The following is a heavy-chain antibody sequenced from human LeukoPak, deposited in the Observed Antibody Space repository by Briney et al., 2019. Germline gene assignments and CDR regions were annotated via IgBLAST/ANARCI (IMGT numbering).Heavy chain of an antibody. J-gene: IGHJ3*02. CDR3: ARDQNCSSTSCSTYDAFDI. V-gene: IGHV1-69*13. Sequence: ASVKVSCKASGGTFSSYAISWVRQAPGQGLEWMGGIIPIFGTANYAQKFQGRVTITADESTSTAYMELSSLRSEDTAVYYCARDQNCSSTSCSTYDAFDIWGQGTMVTVSS. CDR2: IIPIFGTA. CDR1: GGTFSSYA. D-gene: IGHD2-2*01.